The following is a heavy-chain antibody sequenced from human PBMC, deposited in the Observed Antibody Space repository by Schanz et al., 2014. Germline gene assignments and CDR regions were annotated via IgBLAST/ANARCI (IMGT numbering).Heavy chain of an antibody. CDR2: ISSSSTTM. CDR1: GFTFFTYN. CDR3: ARDHPHRGVTGYYNDV. D-gene: IGHD3-9*01. V-gene: IGHV3-48*02. Sequence: EVYLVESGGCLVQPWGSLRLSCAASGFTFFTYNMNWVRQAPGRGLEWVSYISSSSTTMYYADSVKGRFTISRDNAKSSLYLQMNSLRDEDTAVYYCARDHPHRGVTGYYNDVWGQGTTVTVSS. J-gene: IGHJ6*02.